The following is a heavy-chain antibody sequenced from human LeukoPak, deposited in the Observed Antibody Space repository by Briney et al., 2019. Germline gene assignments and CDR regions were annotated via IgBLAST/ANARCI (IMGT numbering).Heavy chain of an antibody. CDR1: GGSISSSSYY. D-gene: IGHD3-10*01. CDR2: IYYSGST. J-gene: IGHJ6*03. V-gene: IGHV4-39*01. CDR3: ASVRRGFGESSKYYSYYYMDV. Sequence: SETLSLTCTVSGGSISSSSYYWGWIRQPPGKGLEWIANIYYSGSTYYNPSLKSRVTISVDTSKNQLSLKLSAVTAADTAVYYCASVRRGFGESSKYYSYYYMDVWSNGTTVPIS.